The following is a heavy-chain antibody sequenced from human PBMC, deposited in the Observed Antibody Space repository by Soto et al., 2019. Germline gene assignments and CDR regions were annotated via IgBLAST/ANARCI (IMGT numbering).Heavy chain of an antibody. CDR2: TYSGGST. CDR1: GFTVSSNY. D-gene: IGHD1-26*01. CDR3: ARETYSGNNWFDP. Sequence: GGSLRLSCPASGFTVSSNYMSWVRQAPGKGLEWDSVTYSGGSTYYADSVKGRFTISRDNSKNTLYLEMNSLRAEDTAVYYCARETYSGNNWFDPWGQGTLVTVSS. J-gene: IGHJ5*02. V-gene: IGHV3-53*01.